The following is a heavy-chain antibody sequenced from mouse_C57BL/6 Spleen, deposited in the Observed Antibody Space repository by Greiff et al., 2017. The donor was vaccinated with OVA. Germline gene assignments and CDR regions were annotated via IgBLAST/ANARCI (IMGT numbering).Heavy chain of an antibody. V-gene: IGHV2-6-1*01. CDR1: GFSLTSYG. J-gene: IGHJ1*03. Sequence: VKLVESGPGLVAPSQSLSITCTVSGFSLTSYGVHWVRQPPGKGLEWLVVIWSDGSTTYNSALKSRLSISKDNSKSQVFLKMNSLQTDDTAMYYCARHYYYGSGWYFDVWGTGTTVTVSS. D-gene: IGHD1-1*01. CDR2: IWSDGST. CDR3: ARHYYYGSGWYFDV.